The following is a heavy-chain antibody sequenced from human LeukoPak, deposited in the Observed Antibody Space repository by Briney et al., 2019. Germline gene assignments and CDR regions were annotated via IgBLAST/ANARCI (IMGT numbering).Heavy chain of an antibody. D-gene: IGHD4-11*01. CDR1: GGSISSGGYY. Sequence: TLSLTCTVSGGSISSGGYYWSWLRQHPGKGLEWIGYIYYSGSTYYNPSLKSRVTISVDTSKNQFSLKLSSVTAADTAVYYCARSPAYSNYDPVGYYYYYGMDVWGQGTTVTVSS. CDR3: ARSPAYSNYDPVGYYYYYGMDV. V-gene: IGHV4-31*03. J-gene: IGHJ6*02. CDR2: IYYSGST.